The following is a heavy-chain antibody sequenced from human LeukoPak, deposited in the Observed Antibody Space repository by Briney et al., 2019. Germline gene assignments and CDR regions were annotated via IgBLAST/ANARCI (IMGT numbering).Heavy chain of an antibody. CDR2: IKQDGSEK. CDR3: ARERDYYDSSGYFDY. V-gene: IGHV3-7*05. J-gene: IGHJ4*02. Sequence: PSETLSLTCTVSGGSVSSGSYYWSWVRQAPGKGLEWVANIKQDGSEKYYVDSVKGRFTISRDNAKNSLYLQMNSLRAEDTAVYYCARERDYYDSSGYFDYWGQGTLVTVSS. CDR1: GGSVSSGSYY. D-gene: IGHD3-22*01.